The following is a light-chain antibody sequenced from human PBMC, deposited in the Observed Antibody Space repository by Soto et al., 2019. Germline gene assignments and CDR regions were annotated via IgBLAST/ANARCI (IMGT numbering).Light chain of an antibody. V-gene: IGLV2-14*03. CDR2: DVN. J-gene: IGLJ1*01. CDR3: SSYSSSSLYV. CDR1: SSNVGGYNY. Sequence: QSALTQPASVSRSPGQSLTISCTGTSSNVGGYNYVSWYQHHPGKAPKLMIYDVNNRPSGVSNRFFGSKSGNTASLTISGLQAEDEADYYCSSYSSSSLYVFGTATKVTVL.